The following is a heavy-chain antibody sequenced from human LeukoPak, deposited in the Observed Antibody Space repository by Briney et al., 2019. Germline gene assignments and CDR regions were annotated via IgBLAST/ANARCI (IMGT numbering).Heavy chain of an antibody. CDR3: QKYSSSSFDF. CDR1: GFTFGNYA. D-gene: IGHD6-6*01. V-gene: IGHV3-49*03. Sequence: QSGGSLRLSCTGSGFTFGNYAISWFRQAPGKGLEWVSFVRSKIYAETTEYAASVKGRFTISRDDSKSIAYLQMNSLKTEDTAVYYCQKYSSSSFDFWGQGTLVTVSS. CDR2: VRSKIYAETT. J-gene: IGHJ4*02.